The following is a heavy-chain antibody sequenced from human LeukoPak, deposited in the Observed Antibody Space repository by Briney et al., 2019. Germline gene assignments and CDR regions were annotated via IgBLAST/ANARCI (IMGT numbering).Heavy chain of an antibody. CDR2: IYYSGST. V-gene: IGHV4-39*01. Sequence: SETLSLTCTVSGGSISSSNYYWGWIRQPPGKGLEWIGNIYYSGSTYYKPSLKTRVTISVDTSKNQFSLKLTSVTAADTAAYYCARHASVDGNWPRPLDYWGQGSLVTVSS. D-gene: IGHD6-19*01. CDR1: GGSISSSNYY. CDR3: ARHASVDGNWPRPLDY. J-gene: IGHJ4*02.